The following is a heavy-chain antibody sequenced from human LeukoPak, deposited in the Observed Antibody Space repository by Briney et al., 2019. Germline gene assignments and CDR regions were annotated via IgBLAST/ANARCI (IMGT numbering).Heavy chain of an antibody. CDR2: IKQDGSEK. V-gene: IGHV3-7*01. Sequence: GGSLRLSCAASGFTFSSYWMSWVRQAPGKGREWVANIKQDGSEKYYVDSVKGRFTISRDNAKNSLYLQMNSLRAEDTAVYYCARDLAKYYYGSGSSVYWGQGTLVTVSS. D-gene: IGHD3-10*01. CDR3: ARDLAKYYYGSGSSVY. J-gene: IGHJ4*02. CDR1: GFTFSSYW.